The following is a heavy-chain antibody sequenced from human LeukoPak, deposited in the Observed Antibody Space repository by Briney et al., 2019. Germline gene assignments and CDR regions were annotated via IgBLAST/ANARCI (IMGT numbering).Heavy chain of an antibody. CDR1: GFTFSSYG. CDR3: AKGGRITMIVVVMD. CDR2: ISYDGSNK. Sequence: GRSLRLSCAASGFTFSSYGMHWVRQAPGKGLEWVAVISYDGSNKYYADSVKGRFTISRDNSKNTLYLQMNSLRAEDTAVYYCAKGGRITMIVVVMDWGQGTLVTVSS. D-gene: IGHD3-22*01. V-gene: IGHV3-30*18. J-gene: IGHJ4*02.